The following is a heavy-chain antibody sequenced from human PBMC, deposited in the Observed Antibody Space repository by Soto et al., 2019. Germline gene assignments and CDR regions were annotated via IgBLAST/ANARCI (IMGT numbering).Heavy chain of an antibody. CDR1: GGSISSGDYY. CDR2: IYYSGST. V-gene: IGHV4-30-4*01. D-gene: IGHD1-7*01. Sequence: PSETLSLTCTVSGGSISSGDYYWSWIRQPPGKGLEWIGYIYYSGSTYYNPSLKSRVTISVDTSKNQFSLKLSSVTAADTAVYYCARETYNWNYEEYNWFDPWGQGTLVTVSS. J-gene: IGHJ5*02. CDR3: ARETYNWNYEEYNWFDP.